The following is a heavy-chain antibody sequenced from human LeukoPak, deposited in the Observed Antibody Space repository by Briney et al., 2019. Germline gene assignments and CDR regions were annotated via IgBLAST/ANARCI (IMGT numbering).Heavy chain of an antibody. CDR1: GYTFTGYY. Sequence: ASVKVSCKASGYTFTGYYMHWVRQAPGQGLEWMGWINPNSGGTNYAQKFQGRVTMTRDTSISTAYMELSRLRSDDTAVYYCARGKADGSSWYVYYFDYWGQGTLVTVSS. CDR3: ARGKADGSSWYVYYFDY. CDR2: INPNSGGT. D-gene: IGHD6-13*01. J-gene: IGHJ4*02. V-gene: IGHV1-2*02.